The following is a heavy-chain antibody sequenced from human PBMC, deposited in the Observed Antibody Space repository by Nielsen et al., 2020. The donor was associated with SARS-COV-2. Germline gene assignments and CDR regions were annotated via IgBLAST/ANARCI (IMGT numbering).Heavy chain of an antibody. CDR1: GFTFDDYA. V-gene: IGHV3-9*01. CDR3: ARGTYSGYEYYFDY. D-gene: IGHD5-12*01. J-gene: IGHJ4*02. CDR2: VSWNSNSI. Sequence: SLKISCAASGFTFDDYAMHWVRQAPGKGPEWVAGVSWNSNSIGYADSVKGRFTISRDNAKNSLYLQMNSLRAEDTAVYYCARGTYSGYEYYFDYWGQGTLVTVSS.